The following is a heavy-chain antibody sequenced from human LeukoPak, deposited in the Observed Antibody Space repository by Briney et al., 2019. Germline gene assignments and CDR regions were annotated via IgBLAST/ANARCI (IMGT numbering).Heavy chain of an antibody. J-gene: IGHJ4*02. CDR2: ISYGGST. CDR1: SGSISSGGYY. CDR3: ARLLHGSGSYHFDY. Sequence: SETLSLTCTVSSGSISSGGYYWSWIRQHPGKGLEWIGYISYGGSTYYNPSLKSRVTISVDTSKNQFSLKLSSVTAADTAVYYCARLLHGSGSYHFDYWGQGTLVTVSS. D-gene: IGHD3-10*01. V-gene: IGHV4-31*03.